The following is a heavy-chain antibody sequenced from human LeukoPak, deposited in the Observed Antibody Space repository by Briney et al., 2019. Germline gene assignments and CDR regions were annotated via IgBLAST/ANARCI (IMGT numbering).Heavy chain of an antibody. CDR3: VIVAYDYIEIAYFDY. CDR1: GFIFNNYA. CDR2: IIGSSGRT. Sequence: GGSLRLSCVAPGFIFNNYAMNWVRHAPGKGLEWVSLIIGSSGRTFYADSVEGRFTTSRDKPKNTLYLQIYSLIAEDRAVYYCVIVAYDYIEIAYFDYWGQGTLVSVSS. V-gene: IGHV3-23*01. J-gene: IGHJ4*02. D-gene: IGHD5-12*01.